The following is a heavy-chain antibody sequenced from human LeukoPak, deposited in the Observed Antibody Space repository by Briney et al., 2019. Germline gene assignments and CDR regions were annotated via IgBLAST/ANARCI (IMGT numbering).Heavy chain of an antibody. CDR2: IYSGGST. V-gene: IGHV3-66*04. Sequence: GGSLRLSCAASGFTVSSNYMSWVRQAPGKGLEWVSVIYSGGSTYHADSMKGRFTISRDNSKNTLYLQMNSLRAEDTAVYYCARLTAGVSGAFDIWGQGTMVTVSS. J-gene: IGHJ3*02. CDR3: ARLTAGVSGAFDI. D-gene: IGHD3-10*01. CDR1: GFTVSSNY.